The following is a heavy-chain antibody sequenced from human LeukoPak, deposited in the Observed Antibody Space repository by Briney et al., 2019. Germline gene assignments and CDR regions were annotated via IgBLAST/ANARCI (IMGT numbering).Heavy chain of an antibody. Sequence: SETLSLTCTVSGGSISTYYWSWIRQPAGKGLQWIGRIYSDGSVKYNPSLKSRVTMSVDTSKNQFSLKMTSVTAADTAVYFCARGSPTYFITWDFDYWGQGTLVTVS. CDR3: ARGSPTYFITWDFDY. CDR2: IYSDGSV. CDR1: GGSISTYY. V-gene: IGHV4-4*07. D-gene: IGHD1-26*01. J-gene: IGHJ4*02.